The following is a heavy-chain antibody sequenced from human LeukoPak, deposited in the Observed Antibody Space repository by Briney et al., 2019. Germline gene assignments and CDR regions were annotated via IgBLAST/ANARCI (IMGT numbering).Heavy chain of an antibody. Sequence: GGSLRLSCAASGFTFSSYWMHWVRQAPGKGLVWVSRINTDGSGTSYADSVKGRFTISRDNAKNTLYLQMTSLRAEDTAVFYCAKGTTDYDASDPLDFWGQGTLVTVSS. D-gene: IGHD3-16*01. CDR2: INTDGSGT. J-gene: IGHJ4*02. V-gene: IGHV3-74*01. CDR1: GFTFSSYW. CDR3: AKGTTDYDASDPLDF.